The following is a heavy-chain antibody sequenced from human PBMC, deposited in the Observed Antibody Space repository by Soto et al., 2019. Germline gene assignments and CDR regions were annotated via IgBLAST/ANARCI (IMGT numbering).Heavy chain of an antibody. CDR2: IIPIFGTA. CDR1: GGTFSSYA. J-gene: IGHJ4*02. Sequence: VASVKVSCKASGGTFSSYAINWVRQALGQGLEWVGGIIPIFGTANYAQRFQGRVTITADESTSTAYMELSSLRSEDTAVYYCAREIIPGITTAGPFDSWGQGTLVTVSS. D-gene: IGHD6-13*01. V-gene: IGHV1-69*13. CDR3: AREIIPGITTAGPFDS.